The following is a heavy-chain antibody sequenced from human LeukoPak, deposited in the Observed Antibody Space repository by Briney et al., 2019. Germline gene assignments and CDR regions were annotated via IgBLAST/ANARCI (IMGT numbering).Heavy chain of an antibody. CDR2: IKQDGSET. CDR3: GRLRSGEGWLDP. V-gene: IGHV3-7*01. J-gene: IGHJ5*02. CDR1: GFTFSNYW. Sequence: GGSLRLSCAASGFTFSNYWMTWVRQAPGKGLEWVAHIKQDGSETHYVDSVKGRFTISRDNAKNSLYLQINSLRAEHTAVYYCGRLRSGEGWLDPWGQGTLITVSS. D-gene: IGHD3-10*01.